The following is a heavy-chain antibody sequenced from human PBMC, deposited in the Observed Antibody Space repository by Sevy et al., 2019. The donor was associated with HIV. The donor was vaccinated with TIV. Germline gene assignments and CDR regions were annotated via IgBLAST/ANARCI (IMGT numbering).Heavy chain of an antibody. CDR2: IKPQNGVT. Sequence: ASVKVSCKASGYSFSDYYLHWVRQVPGQGLEWMGWIKPQNGVTNYTQNLQGRVTMTRDTSVSTAYLQLRGLQSDDTVLYYCFTANYETSQADTFDIWGQGTMVTVSS. J-gene: IGHJ3*02. D-gene: IGHD3-3*01. V-gene: IGHV1-2*02. CDR1: GYSFSDYY. CDR3: FTANYETSQADTFDI.